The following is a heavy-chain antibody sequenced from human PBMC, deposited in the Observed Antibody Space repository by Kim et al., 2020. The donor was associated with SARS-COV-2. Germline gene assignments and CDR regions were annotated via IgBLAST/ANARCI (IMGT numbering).Heavy chain of an antibody. Sequence: GGSLRLSCAASGFTFSSYSMNWVRQAPGKGLEWVSYISSSSSTIYYADSVKGRFTISRDNAKNSLYLQMNSLRDEDTAVYYCARDLEEIGDFDWSWAGWVNYYYGMDVWGQGTTVTVSS. CDR3: ARDLEEIGDFDWSWAGWVNYYYGMDV. J-gene: IGHJ6*02. CDR2: ISSSSSTI. D-gene: IGHD3-9*01. CDR1: GFTFSSYS. V-gene: IGHV3-48*02.